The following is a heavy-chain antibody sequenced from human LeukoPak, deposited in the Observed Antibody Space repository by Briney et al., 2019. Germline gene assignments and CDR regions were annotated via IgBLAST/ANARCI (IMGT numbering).Heavy chain of an antibody. V-gene: IGHV3-30*18. CDR2: ISYDGNNK. Sequence: GVSLRLFCAASGFTFSSYGMHWVRHAPGKGLEWVAVISYDGNNKYYADSVKGRFTIPRDNSKNPLYLQMNSLRAEDTAVYYCAKDPSLYSYGTNYFDYWGQGTLVTVSS. D-gene: IGHD5-18*01. CDR1: GFTFSSYG. CDR3: AKDPSLYSYGTNYFDY. J-gene: IGHJ4*02.